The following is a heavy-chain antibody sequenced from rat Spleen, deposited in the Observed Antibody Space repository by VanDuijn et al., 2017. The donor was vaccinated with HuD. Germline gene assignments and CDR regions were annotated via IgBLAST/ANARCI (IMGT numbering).Heavy chain of an antibody. CDR2: MRYDGNT. D-gene: IGHD1-2*01. V-gene: IGHV2-13*01. CDR3: ARAGSAAISLGNWFAY. CDR1: GFSLSNYG. J-gene: IGHJ3*01. Sequence: QVQLKESGPGLVQPSQTLSLTCTVSGFSLSNYGVIWVRQPPGKGLEWMGNMRYDGNTYYNSAPKSRLSITRDTSKSQVYLKMNSLQTEDTATYYCARAGSAAISLGNWFAYWGQGTLVTVSS.